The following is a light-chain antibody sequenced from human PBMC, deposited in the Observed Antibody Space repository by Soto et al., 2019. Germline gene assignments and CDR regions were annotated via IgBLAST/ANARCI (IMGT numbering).Light chain of an antibody. J-gene: IGLJ1*01. V-gene: IGLV1-40*01. CDR2: GNS. CDR1: SSNIGSDYD. Sequence: QSVLTQPPSVSGAPGQRVTISCTGSSSNIGSDYDVHWYQQLPGTAPKLLIYGNSNRPSGVPDRFSGSKSGTSASLAISGLQAEDEADYYCQSYDTGLSGYVFGTGTKLTGL. CDR3: QSYDTGLSGYV.